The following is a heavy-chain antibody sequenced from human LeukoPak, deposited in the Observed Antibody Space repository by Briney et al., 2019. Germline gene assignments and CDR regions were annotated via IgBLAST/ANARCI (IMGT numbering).Heavy chain of an antibody. CDR1: GFTFSHAW. CDR2: IKSKTDGGTT. V-gene: IGHV3-15*05. Sequence: GGSLRLSCAAAGFTFSHAWMSWVRQAPGKGLEWVGRIKSKTDGGTTDYAAPVKGRLTISRDDSKNTLYLQVNSLKPEDTAVYYCTGQVQMATILWGQGTLVTVSS. D-gene: IGHD5-24*01. CDR3: TGQVQMATIL. J-gene: IGHJ4*02.